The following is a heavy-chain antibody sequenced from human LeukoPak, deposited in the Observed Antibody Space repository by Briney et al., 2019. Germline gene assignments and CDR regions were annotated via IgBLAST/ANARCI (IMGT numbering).Heavy chain of an antibody. V-gene: IGHV4-4*07. CDR3: AGGTPGGYSYGYY. D-gene: IGHD5-18*01. CDR2: IYTSGST. J-gene: IGHJ4*02. CDR1: RGSISSKY. Sequence: SETLSLTCTVSRGSISSKYWSWIRQPAGKGLEWIGRIYTSGSTNYNPSLKSRVTMSIDTSKNQFSLKLSSVTAADTAVYYCAGGTPGGYSYGYYWGQGTLVTVSS.